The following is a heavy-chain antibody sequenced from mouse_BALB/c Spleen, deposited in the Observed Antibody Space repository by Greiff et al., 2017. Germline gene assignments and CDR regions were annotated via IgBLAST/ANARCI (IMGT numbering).Heavy chain of an antibody. CDR3: ARRGIYYDYLYAMDY. Sequence: VQLQQSGPELVKPGASVKISCKASGYSFTGYYMHWVKQSHVKSLEWIGRINPYNGATSYNQNFKDKASLTVDKSSSTAYMELHSLTSEDSAVYYCARRGIYYDYLYAMDYWGQGTSVTVSS. D-gene: IGHD2-4*01. CDR1: GYSFTGYY. J-gene: IGHJ4*01. CDR2: INPYNGAT. V-gene: IGHV1-31*01.